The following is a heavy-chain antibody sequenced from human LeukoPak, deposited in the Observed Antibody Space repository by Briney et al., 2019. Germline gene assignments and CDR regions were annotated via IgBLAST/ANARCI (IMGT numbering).Heavy chain of an antibody. Sequence: ASVKVSCKXSGYTFTGYYMHWVRQAPGQGLEWMGRINPNSGGTNYAQKFQGRVTMTRDTSISTAYMELSRLRSDDTAVYYCASSGWTDRYYFDCWGQGTLVTVSS. CDR3: ASSGWTDRYYFDC. J-gene: IGHJ4*02. D-gene: IGHD6-19*01. V-gene: IGHV1-2*06. CDR1: GYTFTGYY. CDR2: INPNSGGT.